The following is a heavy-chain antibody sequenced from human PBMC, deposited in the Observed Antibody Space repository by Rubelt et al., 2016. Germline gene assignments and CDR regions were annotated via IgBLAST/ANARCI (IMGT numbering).Heavy chain of an antibody. CDR3: ARAPGWLEGGVYYYGMDV. D-gene: IGHD5-18*01. Sequence: KFQGRVTITRDTSASTAYMELSSLRSEDTAVYYCARAPGWLEGGVYYYGMDVWGQGTTVTVSS. V-gene: IGHV1-3*01. J-gene: IGHJ6*02.